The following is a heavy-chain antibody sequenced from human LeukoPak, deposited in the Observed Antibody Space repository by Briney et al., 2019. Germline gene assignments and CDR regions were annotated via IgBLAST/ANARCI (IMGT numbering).Heavy chain of an antibody. D-gene: IGHD3-10*01. J-gene: IGHJ4*02. Sequence: SETLSLTCTVSGGSINSYYWSWVRQPAGKGLEWIGRIYASGNTNYNPSLKGRVTMTVDTSTNAVYMELSSLRSADTAFYYCARDRGAMVRGAPPGDYWGQGTLVTVSS. CDR3: ARDRGAMVRGAPPGDY. CDR1: GGSINSYY. V-gene: IGHV4-4*07. CDR2: IYASGNT.